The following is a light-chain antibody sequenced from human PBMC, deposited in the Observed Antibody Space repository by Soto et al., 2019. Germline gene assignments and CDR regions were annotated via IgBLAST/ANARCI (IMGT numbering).Light chain of an antibody. V-gene: IGLV1-47*01. CDR1: SSNIGSNF. Sequence: QTVVTQPPSASGTPGQRVTISCSGSSSNIGSNFVYWYQQFPGTAPKLLIYRNNQRPSGVPDRFSGSKSGTSASLAISGLPSEDEADYYCQSYDSSLSGYVVFGGGTKLTVL. CDR3: QSYDSSLSGYVV. J-gene: IGLJ2*01. CDR2: RNN.